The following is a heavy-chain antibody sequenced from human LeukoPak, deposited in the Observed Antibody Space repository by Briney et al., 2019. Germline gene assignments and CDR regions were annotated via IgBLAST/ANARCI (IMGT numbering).Heavy chain of an antibody. D-gene: IGHD2/OR15-2a*01. CDR3: AKAADQYYYSYFYYMDV. J-gene: IGHJ6*03. V-gene: IGHV3-30*18. Sequence: GRSLRLSCEASGFTFSSYGMHWVRQAPGKGLEWVAVISYDGSSKDYADSVKGRFTISRDNSKNTLYLQMNSLTVEDTAVYYCAKAADQYYYSYFYYMDVWGKGTTVTASS. CDR1: GFTFSSYG. CDR2: ISYDGSSK.